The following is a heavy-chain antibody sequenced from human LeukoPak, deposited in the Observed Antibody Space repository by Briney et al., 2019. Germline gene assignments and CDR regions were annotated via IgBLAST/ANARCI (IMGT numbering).Heavy chain of an antibody. CDR1: GYTFTSYG. D-gene: IGHD5-12*01. Sequence: GASVKVSCKASGYTFTSYGISWVRQAPGQGLEWMGWISAYNGNTNYAQKLQGRVTMTTDTSTSTAYMELRSLRSDDTAVYYCARGPIVATAATFDYWSQGTLVTVSS. J-gene: IGHJ4*02. V-gene: IGHV1-18*01. CDR3: ARGPIVATAATFDY. CDR2: ISAYNGNT.